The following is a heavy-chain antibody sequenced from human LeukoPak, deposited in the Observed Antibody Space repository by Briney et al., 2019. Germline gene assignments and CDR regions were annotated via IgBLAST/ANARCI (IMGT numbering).Heavy chain of an antibody. D-gene: IGHD3-22*01. J-gene: IGHJ4*02. CDR1: GGSFSGYY. CDR3: ARIRYYYDSSGYPYED. CDR2: INHSGST. Sequence: SETLSLTCAVYGGSFSGYYWSWIRQPPGKGLEWIGEINHSGSTNYNLSLKSRVTISVDTSKNQFSLKLSSVTAADTAVYYWARIRYYYDSSGYPYEDWGQGTLVTVSS. V-gene: IGHV4-34*01.